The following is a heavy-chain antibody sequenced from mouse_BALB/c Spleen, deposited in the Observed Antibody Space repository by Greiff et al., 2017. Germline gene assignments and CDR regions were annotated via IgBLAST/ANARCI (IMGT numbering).Heavy chain of an antibody. CDR3: AREKYYYGSRWYFDV. Sequence: EVKLMESGAELVRPGALVKLSCKASGFNIKDYYMHWVKQRPEQGLEWIGWIDPENGNTIYDPKFQGKASITADTSSNTAYLQLSSLTSEDTAVYYCAREKYYYGSRWYFDVWGAGTTVTVSS. V-gene: IGHV14-1*02. CDR2: IDPENGNT. CDR1: GFNIKDYY. J-gene: IGHJ1*01. D-gene: IGHD1-1*01.